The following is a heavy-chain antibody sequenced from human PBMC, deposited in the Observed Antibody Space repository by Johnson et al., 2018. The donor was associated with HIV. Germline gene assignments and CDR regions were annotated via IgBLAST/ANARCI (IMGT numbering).Heavy chain of an antibody. D-gene: IGHD6-13*01. Sequence: QMQLVESGGGVVQPGRSLRLSCAASGFTFSSYGMHWVRQAPGKGLEWVAVISYDGSNKYYADSVKGRFTISRDNSKDTLYLQMNRLRPEETAGYYFAKHNGLDSSWPFDAFDIGGQGTRVTVSS. J-gene: IGHJ3*02. V-gene: IGHV3-30*18. CDR2: ISYDGSNK. CDR3: AKHNGLDSSWPFDAFDI. CDR1: GFTFSSYG.